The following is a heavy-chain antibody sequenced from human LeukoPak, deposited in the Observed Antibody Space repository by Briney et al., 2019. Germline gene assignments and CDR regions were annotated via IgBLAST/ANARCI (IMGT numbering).Heavy chain of an antibody. CDR3: ARVAVSGINSRYEIDY. D-gene: IGHD6-19*01. J-gene: IGHJ4*02. CDR1: GGSVSSTTYY. V-gene: IGHV4-39*07. CDR2: IYYSGST. Sequence: SETLSLTCTVSGGSVSSTTYYWGWIRQPPGKGLEWIGSIYYSGSTYYNPSLKSRVTISLDTSKNQFSLKLSSVTAADTAVYYCARVAVSGINSRYEIDYWGQGTLVTVSS.